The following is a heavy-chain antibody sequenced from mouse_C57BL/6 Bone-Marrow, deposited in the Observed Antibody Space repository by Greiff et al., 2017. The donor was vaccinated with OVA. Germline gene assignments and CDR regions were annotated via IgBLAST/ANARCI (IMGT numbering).Heavy chain of an antibody. D-gene: IGHD2-5*01. Sequence: VQLQQSGAELVRPGASVTLSCKASGYTFTDYEMHWVKQTPVHGLEWIGAIDPETGGTAYNQKFTGKAILTDDKSSSTAYMEIRSLSSEDSAVYYCTRGYSNYYAMDYWGQGTSVTVSS. CDR3: TRGYSNYYAMDY. J-gene: IGHJ4*01. CDR1: GYTFTDYE. CDR2: IDPETGGT. V-gene: IGHV1-15*01.